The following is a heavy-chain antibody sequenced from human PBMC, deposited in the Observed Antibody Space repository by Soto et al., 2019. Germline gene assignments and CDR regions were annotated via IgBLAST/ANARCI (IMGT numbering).Heavy chain of an antibody. D-gene: IGHD6-13*01. Sequence: QVQLVGSGGGVVQPGRSLRLSCAASGFTFSSYGMHWVRQAPGKGLEWVAVIWYDGSNKYYADSVKGRFTISRDNSKNTLYLQMNSLRAEDTAVYYCARDDRSSSGFPYWGQGTLVTVSS. V-gene: IGHV3-33*01. J-gene: IGHJ4*02. CDR3: ARDDRSSSGFPY. CDR1: GFTFSSYG. CDR2: IWYDGSNK.